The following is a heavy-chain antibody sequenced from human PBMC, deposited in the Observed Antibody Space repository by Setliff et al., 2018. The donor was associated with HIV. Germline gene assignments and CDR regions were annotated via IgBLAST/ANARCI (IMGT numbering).Heavy chain of an antibody. CDR3: ARGRVRTRYYDSSGYPYYFDY. V-gene: IGHV4-34*01. J-gene: IGHJ4*02. CDR1: GGSLNGFY. CDR2: INHRGST. D-gene: IGHD3-22*01. Sequence: PSETLSLTCAFYGGSLNGFYWGWIRQSPGKGLEWIGEINHRGSTNYNPSLKSRVTIRVDMSKNQFSLEVTAVTAADTAMYYCARGRVRTRYYDSSGYPYYFDYWGQGTLVTVSS.